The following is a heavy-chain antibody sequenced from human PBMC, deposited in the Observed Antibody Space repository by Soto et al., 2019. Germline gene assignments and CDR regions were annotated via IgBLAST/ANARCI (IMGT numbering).Heavy chain of an antibody. D-gene: IGHD2-2*01. J-gene: IGHJ6*02. V-gene: IGHV4-4*02. CDR1: GGSISSSNW. CDR3: ARERLPAPAAKDYYHGRDV. CDR2: IYHSGST. Sequence: PSETLSLTCAVSGGSISSSNWWSWVRQPPGKGLEWIGEIYHSGSTNYNPSLKSRVTISVDKSKNQFSLKLSSVTAADTAVYYCARERLPAPAAKDYYHGRDVWGQGNTVT.